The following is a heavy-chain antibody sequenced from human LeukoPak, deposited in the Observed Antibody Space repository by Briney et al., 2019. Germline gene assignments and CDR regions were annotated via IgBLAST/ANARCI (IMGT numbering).Heavy chain of an antibody. CDR2: IIPIFGTA. D-gene: IGHD6-13*01. CDR3: ARELRQQLAYYFDY. V-gene: IGHV1-69*01. J-gene: IGHJ4*02. Sequence: ASVKVSCKASGGTFSSYAISWVRQAPGQGLGWMGGIIPIFGTANYAQKFQGRVTITADESTSTAYMELSSLRSEDTAVYYCARELRQQLAYYFDYWGQGTLVTVSS. CDR1: GGTFSSYA.